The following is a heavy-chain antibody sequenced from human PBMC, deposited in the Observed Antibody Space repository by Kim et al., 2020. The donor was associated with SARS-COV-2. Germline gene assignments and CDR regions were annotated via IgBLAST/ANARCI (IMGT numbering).Heavy chain of an antibody. Sequence: YAVSVKSRITINPDTSKDQFSQQLESVTTEDTAVHYCARKRSSSTYHVDYWGQGTLVTVSS. V-gene: IGHV6-1*01. J-gene: IGHJ4*02. D-gene: IGHD6-13*01. CDR3: ARKRSSSTYHVDY.